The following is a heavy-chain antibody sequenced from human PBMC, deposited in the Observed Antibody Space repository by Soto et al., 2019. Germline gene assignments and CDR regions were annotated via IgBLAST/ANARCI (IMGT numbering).Heavy chain of an antibody. CDR2: ISSSSSYT. V-gene: IGHV3-11*06. J-gene: IGHJ3*02. CDR1: GFTFSDYY. CDR3: ARVIEYAQVVTADHDAFDI. D-gene: IGHD2-21*02. Sequence: GASLRLSCAASGFTFSDYYMCWIRQAPGKGLEWVSYISSSSSYTNYADSVKGRFTISRDNAKNSLYLQMNSLRAEDTAVYYCARVIEYAQVVTADHDAFDIWGQGTMVTVS.